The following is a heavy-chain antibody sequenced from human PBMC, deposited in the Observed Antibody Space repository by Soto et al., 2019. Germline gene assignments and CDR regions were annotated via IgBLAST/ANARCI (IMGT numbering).Heavy chain of an antibody. D-gene: IGHD5-18*01. CDR1: GFTFSSYG. V-gene: IGHV3-33*01. J-gene: IGHJ4*02. CDR3: ARVPRGYSCGQFDY. CDR2: IWYDGSNK. Sequence: PGGSLRLSCAASGFTFSSYGMHWVRQAPGKGLEWVAVIWYDGSNKYYADSVKGRFTISRDNSKNTLYLQMDSLRAEDTAVYYCARVPRGYSCGQFDYWGQGTLVTVSS.